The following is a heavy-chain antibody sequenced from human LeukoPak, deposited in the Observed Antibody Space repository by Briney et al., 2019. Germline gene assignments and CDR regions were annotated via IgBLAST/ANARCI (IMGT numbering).Heavy chain of an antibody. Sequence: GGSLRLSCAASGFTFSSYAMSWVRQAPGKGLEWVSAISGGGGSTYYADSVKGRFTISRDNSKNTLYLQMNSLRAEDTAVYYCAKVVSGGKLERLVEYYFDYWGQGTLVTVSS. J-gene: IGHJ4*02. CDR3: AKVVSGGKLERLVEYYFDY. V-gene: IGHV3-23*01. D-gene: IGHD1-1*01. CDR1: GFTFSSYA. CDR2: ISGGGGST.